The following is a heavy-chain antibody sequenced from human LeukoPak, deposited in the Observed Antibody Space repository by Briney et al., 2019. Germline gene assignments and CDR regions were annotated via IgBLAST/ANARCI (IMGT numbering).Heavy chain of an antibody. CDR3: ARDPSPCGGDCYSLKYYFGY. D-gene: IGHD2-21*02. V-gene: IGHV3-21*01. CDR1: GFTFSSYS. CDR2: ISSSSSYI. Sequence: PGGSLRLSCAASGFTFSSYSMNWVRQAPGKGLEWVSSISSSSSYIYYADSVKGRFTISRDNAKNSLYLQMNSLRAEDTAVYYCARDPSPCGGDCYSLKYYFGYWGQGTLVTVSS. J-gene: IGHJ4*02.